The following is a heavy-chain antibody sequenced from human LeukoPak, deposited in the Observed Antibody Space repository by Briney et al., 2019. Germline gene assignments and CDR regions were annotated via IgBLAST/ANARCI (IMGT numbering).Heavy chain of an antibody. CDR2: ISGDGGST. J-gene: IGHJ4*02. D-gene: IGHD6-19*01. V-gene: IGHV3-43*02. CDR1: GFTFDDYA. CDR3: AKGRIAVAGYFDY. Sequence: PGGALRLSCAASGFTFDDYAMHWGRQAPGKGREWVSLISGDGGSTYYADSVKGRFTISRDNSKNSLYLQMNSLRTEDTALYYCAKGRIAVAGYFDYWGQGTLVTVSS.